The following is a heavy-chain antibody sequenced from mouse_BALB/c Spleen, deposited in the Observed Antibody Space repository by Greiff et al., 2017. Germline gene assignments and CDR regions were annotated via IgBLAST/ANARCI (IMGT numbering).Heavy chain of an antibody. J-gene: IGHJ2*01. CDR3: TRAYDGYYSDY. CDR1: GFTFSSYT. CDR2: ISSGGSYT. D-gene: IGHD2-3*01. V-gene: IGHV5-6-4*01. Sequence: EVKLMESGGGLVKPGGSLKLSCAASGFTFSSYTMSWVRQTPEKRLEWVATISSGGSYTYYPDSVKGRFTISRDNAKNTLYLQMSSLKSEDTAMYYCTRAYDGYYSDYWGQGTTLTVSS.